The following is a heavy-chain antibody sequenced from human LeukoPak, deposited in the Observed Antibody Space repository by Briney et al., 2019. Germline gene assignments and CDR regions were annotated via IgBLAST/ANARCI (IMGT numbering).Heavy chain of an antibody. J-gene: IGHJ4*02. CDR1: GFTFSSYS. CDR3: ASAFDPNYYGSGSHRDY. V-gene: IGHV3-48*04. CDR2: ISSNSNTI. D-gene: IGHD3-10*01. Sequence: GGSLRLSCAASGFTFSSYSMNWVRQAPGKGLEWVSYISSNSNTIYYADSVKGRFTISRDNAKNSLYLQMNSLRAEDTAVYYCASAFDPNYYGSGSHRDYWGQGTLVTVSS.